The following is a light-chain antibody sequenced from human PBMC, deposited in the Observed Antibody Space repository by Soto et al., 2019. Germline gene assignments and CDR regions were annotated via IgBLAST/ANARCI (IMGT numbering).Light chain of an antibody. CDR3: QQYGSSLPIT. Sequence: ETVLTQSPGTLSLSPGERATLSCRASQSVSSSYLAWYQQKPGQAPRLLIYGASSRATGIPDRFSGSGSGTDFTLNISRLEPEDFAVYYCQQYGSSLPITFGQGTRLEMK. CDR1: QSVSSSY. V-gene: IGKV3-20*01. CDR2: GAS. J-gene: IGKJ5*01.